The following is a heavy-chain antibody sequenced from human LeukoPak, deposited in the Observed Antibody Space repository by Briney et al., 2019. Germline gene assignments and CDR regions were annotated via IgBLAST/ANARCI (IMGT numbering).Heavy chain of an antibody. D-gene: IGHD3-10*01. CDR3: ARAVYYGSGSVYYYYYMDV. J-gene: IGHJ6*03. CDR1: GFTFSSYS. Sequence: GGSLRLSCAASGFTFSSYSMNWVRQAPGKGLEWVSSISSSSSYIYYADSVKGRFTISRDNAKNSLYLQMNSLRSDDTAVYYCARAVYYGSGSVYYYYYMDVWGKGTTVTISS. V-gene: IGHV3-21*04. CDR2: ISSSSSYI.